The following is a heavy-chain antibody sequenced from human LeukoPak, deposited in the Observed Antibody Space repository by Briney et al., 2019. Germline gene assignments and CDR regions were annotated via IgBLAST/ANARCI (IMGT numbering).Heavy chain of an antibody. Sequence: GGSLRLSCAASGFTFDDYAMHWVRQAPGKGLERVSGISWNSGSIGYADSVKGRFTISRDNAKNSLYLQMNSLRAEDTALYYCAKDHGWFGVSDAFDIWGQGTMVTVSS. CDR1: GFTFDDYA. V-gene: IGHV3-9*01. CDR2: ISWNSGSI. J-gene: IGHJ3*02. D-gene: IGHD3-10*01. CDR3: AKDHGWFGVSDAFDI.